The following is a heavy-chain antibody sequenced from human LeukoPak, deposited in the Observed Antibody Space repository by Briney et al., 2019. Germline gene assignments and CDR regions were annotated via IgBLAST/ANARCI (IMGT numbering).Heavy chain of an antibody. Sequence: GGSLRLSCAASGFSFSSAWMTWVRQPPGKGLEYVSAISSNGGSTYYANSVKGRFTISRDNSKNTLYLQMGSLRAEDMAVYYCARGPSTVTDLFDYWGQGTLVTVSS. CDR1: GFSFSSAW. V-gene: IGHV3-64*01. CDR3: ARGPSTVTDLFDY. J-gene: IGHJ4*02. CDR2: ISSNGGST. D-gene: IGHD4-17*01.